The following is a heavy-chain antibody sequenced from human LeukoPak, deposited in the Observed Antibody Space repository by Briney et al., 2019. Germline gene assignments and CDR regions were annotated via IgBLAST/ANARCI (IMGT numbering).Heavy chain of an antibody. Sequence: PSETLSLTCTVSGGSISSYYWSWIRQPPGKGLEWIGYIYYSGSTNYNPSLKGRVTISVDTSKNRFSLKLSSVTAADTAVYYCARGDIEYSSSSFWYFDLWGRGTLVTVSS. D-gene: IGHD6-6*01. CDR1: GGSISSYY. J-gene: IGHJ2*01. CDR3: ARGDIEYSSSSFWYFDL. CDR2: IYYSGST. V-gene: IGHV4-59*01.